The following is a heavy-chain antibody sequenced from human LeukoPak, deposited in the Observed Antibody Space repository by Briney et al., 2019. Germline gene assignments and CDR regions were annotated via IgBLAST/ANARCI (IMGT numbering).Heavy chain of an antibody. CDR1: GGSISSYY. CDR2: IYYSGST. Sequence: ASETLSLTCTVSGGSISSYYWSWIWQAPGKGLEWIGYIYYSGSTNYNPSLKSRVTISVDTSKNQFSLKLSSVTAADTAVYYCARFGSNPYYFDYWGQGTLVTVSS. D-gene: IGHD3-10*01. CDR3: ARFGSNPYYFDY. V-gene: IGHV4-59*08. J-gene: IGHJ4*02.